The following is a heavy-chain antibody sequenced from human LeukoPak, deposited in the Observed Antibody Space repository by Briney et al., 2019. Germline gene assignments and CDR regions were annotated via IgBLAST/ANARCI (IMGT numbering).Heavy chain of an antibody. V-gene: IGHV1-2*02. CDR3: ARGTTVTTGLTQYYYYYGMDV. Sequence: ASVKVSCKASGYTFTGYYMHWVRQAPGQGLDWMGWINPNSGGTNYAQKFQGRVTMTRDTSISTAYMELSRLRSDDTAVYYCARGTTVTTGLTQYYYYYGMDVWGQGTTVTVSS. J-gene: IGHJ6*02. CDR2: INPNSGGT. D-gene: IGHD4-17*01. CDR1: GYTFTGYY.